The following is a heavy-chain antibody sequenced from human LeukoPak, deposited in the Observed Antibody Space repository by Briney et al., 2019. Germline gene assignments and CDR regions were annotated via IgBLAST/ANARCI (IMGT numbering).Heavy chain of an antibody. CDR2: ISGSGGST. Sequence: GGSLILSCAASGFIFTTYAMTWVRQAPGKALERVSAISGSGGSTYYADSVKGRFTLSRDNSKNTLYLQMHSLRAEDTAVYYCAKTGMTDCSSTSCPPDYWGQGTLVTVSS. D-gene: IGHD2-2*01. CDR1: GFIFTTYA. J-gene: IGHJ4*02. CDR3: AKTGMTDCSSTSCPPDY. V-gene: IGHV3-23*01.